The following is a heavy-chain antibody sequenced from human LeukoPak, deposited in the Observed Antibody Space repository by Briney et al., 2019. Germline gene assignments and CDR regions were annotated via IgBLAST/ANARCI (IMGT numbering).Heavy chain of an antibody. CDR2: INHSGST. Sequence: KPSETLSLTCAVYGGSFSGYYWSWIRQPPGKGLEWIGEINHSGSTNYNPSLKSRVTISVDTSKNQFSLKLSSVTAADTAVYYCARGSWGSAFDYWGQGTLVTVSS. CDR1: GGSFSGYY. J-gene: IGHJ4*02. V-gene: IGHV4-34*01. CDR3: ARGSWGSAFDY. D-gene: IGHD7-27*01.